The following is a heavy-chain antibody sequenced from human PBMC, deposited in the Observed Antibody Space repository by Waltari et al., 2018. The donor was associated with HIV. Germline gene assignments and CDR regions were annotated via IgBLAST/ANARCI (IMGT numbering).Heavy chain of an antibody. Sequence: EVQLVQSRKEIKKPGESLKISCKGSGYQFNTYWIGWLRQMPGKGLEWMGIINPGNSDTRYSLSSQGQVTISADTSVTTAYLHWRSLKASDTAKYYCVVGPHYFDGPEGRGRLDYFQNWGQGTLVTVSS. CDR2: INPGNSDT. CDR1: GYQFNTYW. CDR3: VVGPHYFDGPEGRGRLDYFQN. D-gene: IGHD3-9*01. V-gene: IGHV5-51*01. J-gene: IGHJ1*01.